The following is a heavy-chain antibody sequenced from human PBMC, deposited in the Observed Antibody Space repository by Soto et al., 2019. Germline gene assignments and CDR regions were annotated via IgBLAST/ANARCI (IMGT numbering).Heavy chain of an antibody. CDR2: IYYSGST. V-gene: IGHV4-59*01. CDR1: GGSISSYY. D-gene: IGHD4-17*01. CDR3: ARRVYGDYGTPGDWYFDL. J-gene: IGHJ2*01. Sequence: SETLSLTCTVSGGSISSYYWSWIRQPPGKGLEWIGYIYYSGSTNYNPSLKSRVTISVDTSKNQFSLKLSSVTAADTAVYYCARRVYGDYGTPGDWYFDLWGRGTLVTVSS.